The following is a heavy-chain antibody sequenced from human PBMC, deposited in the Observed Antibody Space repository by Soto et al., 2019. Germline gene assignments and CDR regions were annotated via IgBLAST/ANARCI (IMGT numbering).Heavy chain of an antibody. CDR2: ISYDGRNK. Sequence: QVQLVESGGGVVQPGRSLRLSCAASGFTFSSYAMHWVRQAPGQGLEWVAVISYDGRNKYYADSVKGRFTISRDNSKNMLYLQMNSLRAEDTAVYYCARVLRPDCSSTSCRLYGMDVWGQGTTVTVSS. CDR1: GFTFSSYA. D-gene: IGHD2-2*01. V-gene: IGHV3-30*04. CDR3: ARVLRPDCSSTSCRLYGMDV. J-gene: IGHJ6*02.